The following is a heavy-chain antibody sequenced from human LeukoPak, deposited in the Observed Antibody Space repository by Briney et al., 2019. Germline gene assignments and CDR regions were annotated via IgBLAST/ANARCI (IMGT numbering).Heavy chain of an antibody. CDR2: ISYDGSNK. CDR1: GFTFSSYA. V-gene: IGHV3-30-3*01. D-gene: IGHD6-13*01. CDR3: ARDKVPIAAADADAFDI. J-gene: IGHJ3*02. Sequence: GGSLRLSCAASGFTFSSYAMHWVRQAPGKGLEWVAVISYDGSNKYYADSVKGRFTISRDNAKNSLYLQMNSLRAEDTAVYYCARDKVPIAAADADAFDIWGQGTMVTVSS.